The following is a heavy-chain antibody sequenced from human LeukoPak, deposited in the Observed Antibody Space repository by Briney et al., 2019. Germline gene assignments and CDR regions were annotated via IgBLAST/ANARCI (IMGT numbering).Heavy chain of an antibody. CDR2: ISSSSSYI. J-gene: IGHJ4*02. CDR1: GFTFDKYN. Sequence: GGSLRLSCAASGFTFDKYNMNWVRQAPGKGLEWVSSISSSSSYIYYADSVKGRFTISRDNSKNTMYLQMNSLRAEDTAVYYCAKAGSIKFDYWGQGTLVTVSS. CDR3: AKAGSIKFDY. D-gene: IGHD1-26*01. V-gene: IGHV3-21*04.